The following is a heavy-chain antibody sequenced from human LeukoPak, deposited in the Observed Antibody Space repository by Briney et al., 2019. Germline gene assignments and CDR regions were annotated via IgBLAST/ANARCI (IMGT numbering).Heavy chain of an antibody. J-gene: IGHJ4*02. CDR1: GGSISSYY. D-gene: IGHD5-18*01. V-gene: IGHV4-59*01. Sequence: SETLSPTCTVSGGSISSYYWSWIRQPPGKGLEWIGYIYYSGSTNYNPSLKSRVTISVDTSKNQFSLKLSSVTAADTAVYYCAREAGYSTPSYWGQGTLVTVSS. CDR3: AREAGYSTPSY. CDR2: IYYSGST.